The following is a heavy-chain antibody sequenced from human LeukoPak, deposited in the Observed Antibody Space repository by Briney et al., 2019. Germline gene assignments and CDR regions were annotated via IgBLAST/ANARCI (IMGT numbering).Heavy chain of an antibody. CDR1: GFTVSSNY. CDR2: IYSGGST. Sequence: GGSLRLSCAASGFTVSSNYMSWVRQAPGKGLEWVSVIYSGGSTYYADSVKGRFTISRDNSKNTLYLQMNSLRAEDTAVYYCATVEVSGSYDYFDYWGQGTLVTVSS. D-gene: IGHD1-26*01. J-gene: IGHJ4*02. V-gene: IGHV3-66*01. CDR3: ATVEVSGSYDYFDY.